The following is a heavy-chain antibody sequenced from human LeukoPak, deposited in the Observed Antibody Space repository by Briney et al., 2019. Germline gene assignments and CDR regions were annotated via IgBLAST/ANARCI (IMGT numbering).Heavy chain of an antibody. CDR2: IGSSGTTK. V-gene: IGHV3-48*03. CDR1: GFPFSIYE. Sequence: GGSLKVSCAVSGFPFSIYEMNWVRQAPGKGLEWVSNIGSSGTTKYYADSMKGRFSISRDNAKSSLYLQMNSLRVEDTAVYYCALLAVAGDFDYWGQGAMVTVSS. J-gene: IGHJ4*02. CDR3: ALLAVAGDFDY. D-gene: IGHD6-19*01.